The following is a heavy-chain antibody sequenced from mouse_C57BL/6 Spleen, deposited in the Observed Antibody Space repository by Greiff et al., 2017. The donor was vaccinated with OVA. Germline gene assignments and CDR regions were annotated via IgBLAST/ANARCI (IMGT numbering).Heavy chain of an antibody. CDR2: ISYSGST. J-gene: IGHJ4*01. V-gene: IGHV3-8*01. CDR1: GYSFTSDY. Sequence: EVQLVESGPGLVKPSPTLSLSCSATGYSFTSDYWNWIRKFPGHKLEYIGYISYSGSTYYYPSLNSGISITRDTSKNTYYLQLNSVTTADTATYCCAREDDGYYLDYWGQGTTVTVSS. D-gene: IGHD2-3*01. CDR3: AREDDGYYLDY.